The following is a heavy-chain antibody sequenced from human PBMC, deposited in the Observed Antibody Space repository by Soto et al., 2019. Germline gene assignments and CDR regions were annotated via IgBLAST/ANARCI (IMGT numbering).Heavy chain of an antibody. CDR1: GFTFSSYG. V-gene: IGHV3-30*18. J-gene: IGHJ6*02. Sequence: GGSLRLSCAASGFTFSSYGMHWVRQAPGKGLEWVAVISYDGSNKYYADSVKGRFTISRDNSKNTLYLQMNSLRAEDTAVYYCAKEKGKGSPYEDYYYYGMGVWGQGTTVTVSS. D-gene: IGHD5-12*01. CDR2: ISYDGSNK. CDR3: AKEKGKGSPYEDYYYYGMGV.